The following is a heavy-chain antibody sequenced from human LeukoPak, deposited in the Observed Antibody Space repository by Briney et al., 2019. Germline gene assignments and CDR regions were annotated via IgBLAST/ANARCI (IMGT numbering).Heavy chain of an antibody. CDR2: INTNTGNP. J-gene: IGHJ5*02. V-gene: IGHV7-4-1*02. CDR1: GYTFTSYA. D-gene: IGHD2-15*01. CDR3: ARKRRVGGCCSGGSCYGYWFDP. Sequence: GASVKVSCKASGYTFTSYAMNWVRQAPGQGLEWMGWINTNTGNPTYAQGFTGRFVFSLDTSVSTAYLQISSLKAEDTAVYYCARKRRVGGCCSGGSCYGYWFDPWGQGTLVTVSS.